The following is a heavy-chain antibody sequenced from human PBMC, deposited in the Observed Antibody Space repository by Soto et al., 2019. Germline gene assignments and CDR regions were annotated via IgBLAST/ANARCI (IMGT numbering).Heavy chain of an antibody. D-gene: IGHD3-3*01. CDR2: ISSSSSYI. CDR3: ARGPRGIFGVVILYFDL. Sequence: GALRLSCAASGFTFSSYSMNWVRQAPGKGLEWVSSISSSSSYIYYADSVKGRFTISRDNAKNSLYLQMNSLRAEDTAVYYCARGPRGIFGVVILYFDLWGRGTLVTVSS. CDR1: GFTFSSYS. V-gene: IGHV3-21*01. J-gene: IGHJ2*01.